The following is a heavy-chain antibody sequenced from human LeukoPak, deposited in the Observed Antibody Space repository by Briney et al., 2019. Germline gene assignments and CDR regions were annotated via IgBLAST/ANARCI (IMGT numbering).Heavy chain of an antibody. CDR3: ARDWVYKIDY. Sequence: AGGSLRLSCETAGFTFSSYVMHWVRRTPGKGLVWVSRISHGIISYADSVKGRFTISRDNAKNTLILQMNSLRVEDTAVYYCARDWVYKIDYWGRGTLVTVSS. CDR2: ISHGII. D-gene: IGHD5-24*01. V-gene: IGHV3-74*01. CDR1: GFTFSSYV. J-gene: IGHJ4*02.